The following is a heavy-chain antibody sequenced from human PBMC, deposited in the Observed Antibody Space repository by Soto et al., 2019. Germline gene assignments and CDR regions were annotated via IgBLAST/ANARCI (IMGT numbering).Heavy chain of an antibody. V-gene: IGHV3-23*01. CDR2: ISGSGGST. Sequence: GGSLRLSCAASGFTFSSYAMSWVRQAPGKGLEWVSAISGSGGSTYYADSVKGRFTISRDNSKNTLYLQMNSLRAEDTAVYYCAKERPAWGYDILTGLGYWGQGTLVTVSS. J-gene: IGHJ4*02. D-gene: IGHD3-9*01. CDR1: GFTFSSYA. CDR3: AKERPAWGYDILTGLGY.